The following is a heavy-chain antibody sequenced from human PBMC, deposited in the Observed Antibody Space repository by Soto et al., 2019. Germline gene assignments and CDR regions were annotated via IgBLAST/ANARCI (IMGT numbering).Heavy chain of an antibody. CDR1: GFTFSSYA. CDR3: AKDGKILSWRELNWFDP. Sequence: GGSLRLSCAASGFTFSSYAMSWVRQAPGKGLEWVSAISGSGGSTYYADSVKGRFTISRDNSKNTLYLQMNSLRAEDTAVYYCAKDGKILSWRELNWFDPWGQGTLVTVSS. J-gene: IGHJ5*02. V-gene: IGHV3-23*01. D-gene: IGHD2-15*01. CDR2: ISGSGGST.